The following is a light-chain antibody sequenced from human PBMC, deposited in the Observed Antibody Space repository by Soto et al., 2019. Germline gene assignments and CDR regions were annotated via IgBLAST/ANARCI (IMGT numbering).Light chain of an antibody. CDR3: QQYNNWPYN. CDR1: QSVSSN. J-gene: IGKJ2*01. V-gene: IGKV3-15*01. CDR2: GAS. Sequence: EIVMTQSPATLSVSPGERATLSCRASQSVSSNLAWYQQKPGQAPRLLIYGASTRATGIPARFSGSGSGTEFTLTISSLQSEDLAVYYGQQYNNWPYNFGQGTKLEIK.